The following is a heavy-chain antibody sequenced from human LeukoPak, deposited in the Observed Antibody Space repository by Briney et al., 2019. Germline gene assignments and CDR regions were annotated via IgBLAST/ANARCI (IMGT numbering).Heavy chain of an antibody. V-gene: IGHV3-48*02. Sequence: GGSLRLSCAASGFTFSSYSMNWVRQAPGKGLEWVSYISSSSTIYYADSVKGRFTISRDNAKNSLYLQMNSLRDEDTAVCYCARLDLRTYYDFWSGYSTLDYWGQGTLVTVSS. CDR3: ARLDLRTYYDFWSGYSTLDY. J-gene: IGHJ4*02. D-gene: IGHD3-3*01. CDR2: ISSSSTI. CDR1: GFTFSSYS.